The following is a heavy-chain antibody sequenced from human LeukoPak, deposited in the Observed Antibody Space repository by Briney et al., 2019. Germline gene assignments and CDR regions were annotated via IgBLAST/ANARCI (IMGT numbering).Heavy chain of an antibody. V-gene: IGHV3-11*04. D-gene: IGHD2-2*01. J-gene: IGHJ4*02. CDR3: ARGGYCRSASCYSAEYYFDY. CDR1: GFPFSDYY. Sequence: PGGSLRLSCAASGFPFSDYYMSWIRQAPGKGLEWVSYISRSAGTIYYADSVKGRFTISRDNPKNSLYLQMDSLRAEDTAVYYCARGGYCRSASCYSAEYYFDYWGQGTLVTVSS. CDR2: ISRSAGTI.